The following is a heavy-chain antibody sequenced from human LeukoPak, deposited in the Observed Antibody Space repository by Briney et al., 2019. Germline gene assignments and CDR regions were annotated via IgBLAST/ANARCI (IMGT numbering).Heavy chain of an antibody. CDR1: GGSISPYY. Sequence: SETLSLTCTASGGSISPYYWSWIRQPPGKGLEWIGYIYYSGSTNYNPSLKSRVTISVDTSKNQFSLKLSSVTAADTAMYYCARHGGGGESYPRVFDYWSRGNLVTVSS. CDR2: IYYSGST. V-gene: IGHV4-59*08. CDR3: ARHGGGGESYPRVFDY. J-gene: IGHJ4*02. D-gene: IGHD1-26*01.